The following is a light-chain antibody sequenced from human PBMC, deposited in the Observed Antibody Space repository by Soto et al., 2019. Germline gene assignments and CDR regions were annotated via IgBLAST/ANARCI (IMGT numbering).Light chain of an antibody. V-gene: IGLV2-14*01. CDR1: SSDVGGYNY. CDR2: DVS. Sequence: QSVLTQPASVSGSPRQWITIACTGTSSDVGGYNYVSWYQQHPGKAPKLMIYDVSNRPSGVSNRVSGSKSGNTASLTIPGLQSEDEADYYCSSYTSSSSVVFGGGTKLTVL. CDR3: SSYTSSSSVV. J-gene: IGLJ2*01.